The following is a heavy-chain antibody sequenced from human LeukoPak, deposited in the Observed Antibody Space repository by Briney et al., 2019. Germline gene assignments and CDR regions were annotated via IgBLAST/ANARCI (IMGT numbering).Heavy chain of an antibody. V-gene: IGHV3-21*01. D-gene: IGHD5-18*01. CDR2: ITSSSDYI. J-gene: IGHJ5*02. CDR3: AREFKSGYGMWA. Sequence: GGSLRLSCTASGFTFSSYSMNWVRQAPGKGLEWVSSITSSSDYIYYADSVRGRFTISRDNAENSLHLQMNSLRAEDTAVYYRAREFKSGYGMWAWGQGTLVTVSS. CDR1: GFTFSSYS.